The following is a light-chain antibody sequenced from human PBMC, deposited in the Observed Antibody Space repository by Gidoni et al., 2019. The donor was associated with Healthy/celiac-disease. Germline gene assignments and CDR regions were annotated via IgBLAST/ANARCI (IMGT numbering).Light chain of an antibody. V-gene: IGKV1-27*01. CDR3: QKYDSALWT. CDR2: AAS. Sequence: DIQMTQPPSSLSASVGDRVTITCLASQGISNYLAWYQQKPGKVPKLLIYAASTLQSGVPARFSGSGSGTDFTLTISSLQPEDVATYYCQKYDSALWTFGQGTKVEIK. J-gene: IGKJ1*01. CDR1: QGISNY.